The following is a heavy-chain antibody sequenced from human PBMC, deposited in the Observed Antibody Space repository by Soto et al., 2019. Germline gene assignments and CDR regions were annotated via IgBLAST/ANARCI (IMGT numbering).Heavy chain of an antibody. V-gene: IGHV1-18*04. CDR1: GYTLSHYG. Sequence: VQLVQSGAEVKKPGASVKVSCKASGYTLSHYGFTWVRQAPGQGLEWMGWLSGHTGNTNYAQKFQGRGTLTTEASTSTSYQDLRSLRSDDTAVYYCATIAYGANFVDNWGQGTLVTVSS. D-gene: IGHD4-17*01. CDR3: ATIAYGANFVDN. CDR2: LSGHTGNT. J-gene: IGHJ4*02.